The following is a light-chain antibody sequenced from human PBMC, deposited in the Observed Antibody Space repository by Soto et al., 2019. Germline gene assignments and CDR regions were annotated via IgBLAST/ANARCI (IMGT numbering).Light chain of an antibody. Sequence: DIQMTQSPSTLSASVRDRVTVTCRASQSISTWLAWYQQKPGKAPKLLIYKAFTLESGVPSRFSGSGSGTEFTLTISSLQPDDFATYYCQQYNRYSYTFGQGTKLEIK. CDR2: KAF. J-gene: IGKJ2*01. CDR1: QSISTW. V-gene: IGKV1-5*03. CDR3: QQYNRYSYT.